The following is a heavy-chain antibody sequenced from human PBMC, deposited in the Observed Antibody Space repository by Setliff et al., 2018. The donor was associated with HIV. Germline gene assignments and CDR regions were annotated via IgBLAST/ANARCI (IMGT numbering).Heavy chain of an antibody. Sequence: GASVKVSCKASGGTFSRYGVTWVRQAPGQGLEWMGGIIPIFGTTNYAQMFQGRVTITADESTSTAYMELSNLRSEDTAVYYCARDHPHCSGGSCFLGNWSDPWGQGTLVTVSS. CDR1: GGTFSRYG. V-gene: IGHV1-69*13. CDR3: ARDHPHCSGGSCFLGNWSDP. D-gene: IGHD2-15*01. J-gene: IGHJ5*01. CDR2: IIPIFGTT.